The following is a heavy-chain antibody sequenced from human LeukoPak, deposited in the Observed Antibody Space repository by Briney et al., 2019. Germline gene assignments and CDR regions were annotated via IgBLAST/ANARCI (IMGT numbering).Heavy chain of an antibody. CDR2: ISSTGGTI. CDR3: ARGYSRAAFGI. V-gene: IGHV3-48*01. D-gene: IGHD2-15*01. J-gene: IGHJ3*02. Sequence: GGSLRLSYVGSGFTFSNYLMNWVRQAPGKGLEWVSFISSTGGTIYYADAVKGRFTVSRDNAKNSLLLQMNSLRAEDTALYYCARGYSRAAFGIWGQGTMVTVSS. CDR1: GFTFSNYL.